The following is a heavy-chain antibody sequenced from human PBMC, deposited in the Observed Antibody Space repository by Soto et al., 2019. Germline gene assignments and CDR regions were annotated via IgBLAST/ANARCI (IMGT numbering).Heavy chain of an antibody. CDR1: GFILRNYV. J-gene: IGHJ4*02. CDR3: ARDRGDGSGSYFLGY. Sequence: QVQLVESGGGVVQPERSLRLSCAASGFILRNYVMHWVRQAPGKGLEWLAFVSYDGSSEYYADSVKGRFTVSRDNSKNTLYLRMHSLRPGDTAVYYCARDRGDGSGSYFLGYWGQGTLVTV. V-gene: IGHV3-30-3*01. D-gene: IGHD3-10*01. CDR2: VSYDGSSE.